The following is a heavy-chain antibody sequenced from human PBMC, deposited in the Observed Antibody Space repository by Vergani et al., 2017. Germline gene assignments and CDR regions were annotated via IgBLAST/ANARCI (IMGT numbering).Heavy chain of an antibody. D-gene: IGHD3-22*01. CDR1: GGSFSGYY. CDR2: ISSSGGTI. Sequence: QVQLQQWGAGLLKPSETLSLTCAVYGGSFSGYYMSWIRQAPGKGLEWVSYISSSGGTIYYADSVKGRFTISRDNAKNSLYLQMNSLRAEDTAVYYCARVGVGDSSGHDAFDIWGQGTMVTVSS. J-gene: IGHJ3*02. V-gene: IGHV3-11*04. CDR3: ARVGVGDSSGHDAFDI.